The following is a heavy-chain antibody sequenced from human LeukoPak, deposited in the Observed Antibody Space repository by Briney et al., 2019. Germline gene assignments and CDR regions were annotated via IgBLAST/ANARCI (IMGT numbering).Heavy chain of an antibody. CDR3: ARHEMSWAYFDN. CDR1: GGSISSYD. CDR2: IYYSGSN. J-gene: IGHJ4*02. D-gene: IGHD6-13*01. V-gene: IGHV4-59*08. Sequence: SETLPLTCTVSGGSISSYDWSWIRQPPGKGLEWIGYIYYSGSNNYNPSLKSRVTISVDTSKNQFSLKLSSVTAAGTAVYYCARHEMSWAYFDNWGQGTLVSISS.